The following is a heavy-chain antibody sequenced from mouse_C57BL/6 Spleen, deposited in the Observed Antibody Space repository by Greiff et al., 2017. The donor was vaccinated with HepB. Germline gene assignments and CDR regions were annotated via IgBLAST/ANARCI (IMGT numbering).Heavy chain of an antibody. J-gene: IGHJ2*01. CDR3: ARGGITTVVENYFDY. CDR2: INPGSGGT. D-gene: IGHD1-1*01. V-gene: IGHV1-54*01. Sequence: QVQLKESGAELVRPGPSVKVSCKAPGYAFTNYLIEWVKQRPGQGLEWIGVINPGSGGTNYNEKFKGKATLTAAKSSSTAYMQLSSLTSEDSAVYFCARGGITTVVENYFDYWGQGTTLTVSS. CDR1: GYAFTNYL.